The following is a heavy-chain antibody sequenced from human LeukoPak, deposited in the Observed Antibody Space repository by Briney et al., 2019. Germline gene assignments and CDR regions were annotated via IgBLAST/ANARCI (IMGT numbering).Heavy chain of an antibody. J-gene: IGHJ6*02. CDR1: GFTFSSYS. D-gene: IGHD4-23*01. Sequence: GGSLRLSCAASGFTFSSYSMNWVRQAPGKGLEWVSSISSSSYIYYADSVKGRFTISRDNAKNSLYLQMNSLRAEGTAVYYCARESGNFYYYYGMDVWGQGTTVTVSS. CDR2: ISSSSYI. V-gene: IGHV3-21*01. CDR3: ARESGNFYYYYGMDV.